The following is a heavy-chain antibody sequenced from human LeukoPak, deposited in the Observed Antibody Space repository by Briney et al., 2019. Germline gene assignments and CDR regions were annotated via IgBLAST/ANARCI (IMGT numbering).Heavy chain of an antibody. Sequence: ASVKVSCKASGGTFSSYATSWVRQAPGQGLEWMGRIIPILGIANYAQKFQGRVTITADKSTSTAYMELSSLRSEDTAVYYCARDRYYYGSGSRGWFDPWGQGTLVTVSS. V-gene: IGHV1-69*04. D-gene: IGHD3-10*01. CDR3: ARDRYYYGSGSRGWFDP. CDR1: GGTFSSYA. CDR2: IIPILGIA. J-gene: IGHJ5*02.